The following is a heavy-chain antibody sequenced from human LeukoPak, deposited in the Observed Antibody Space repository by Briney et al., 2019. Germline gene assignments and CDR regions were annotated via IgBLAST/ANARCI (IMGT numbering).Heavy chain of an antibody. CDR2: ISSSSSYI. J-gene: IGHJ4*02. CDR3: ARDLSSGWYESGY. D-gene: IGHD6-19*01. CDR1: GFTFSSYS. V-gene: IGHV3-21*01. Sequence: GGSLRLSCAASGFTFSSYSMNWVRLAPGKGLEWISSISSSSSYIYYADSVKGRFTISRDNAKNSLYLQMNSLRAEDTAVYYCARDLSSGWYESGYWGQGTLGTVSS.